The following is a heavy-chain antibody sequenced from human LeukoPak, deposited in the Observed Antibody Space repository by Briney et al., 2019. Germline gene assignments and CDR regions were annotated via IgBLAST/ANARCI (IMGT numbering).Heavy chain of an antibody. CDR3: ARGVTVIVPFHGAFDS. D-gene: IGHD3-22*01. J-gene: IGHJ3*02. CDR2: IYSGGST. V-gene: IGHV3-53*01. Sequence: GGSLRLSCAASGFTVSSNYMSWVRQAPGKGLEWVSVIYSGGSTYYTDSVKGRFTISRDNSKNTVNLQMNSLRAEDTAVYYCARGVTVIVPFHGAFDSWGQGTMVTVSS. CDR1: GFTVSSNY.